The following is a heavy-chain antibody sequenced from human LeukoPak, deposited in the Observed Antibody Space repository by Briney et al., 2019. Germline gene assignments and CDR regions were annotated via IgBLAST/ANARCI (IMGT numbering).Heavy chain of an antibody. CDR1: GFTFSSYA. CDR3: AKKQGYCSSTSCSYFDY. Sequence: PGGSLRLSCAASGFTFSSYAMSWVRQAPGKRLEGVSAISGSGGGTYYADSVKWRFTISRDNSKNTLYLQMNSLRAEDTAVYYCAKKQGYCSSTSCSYFDYWGQGTLVTVSS. J-gene: IGHJ4*02. V-gene: IGHV3-23*01. CDR2: ISGSGGGT. D-gene: IGHD2-2*01.